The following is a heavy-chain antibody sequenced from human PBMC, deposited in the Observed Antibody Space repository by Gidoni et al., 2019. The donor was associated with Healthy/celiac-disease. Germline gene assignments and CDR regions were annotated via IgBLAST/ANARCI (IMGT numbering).Heavy chain of an antibody. J-gene: IGHJ4*02. CDR1: GFTFSSYA. CDR2: ISGSGGST. V-gene: IGHV3-23*01. Sequence: EVQLLESGGGLVQPGGSLSLSCAASGFTFSSYAMSWVRQAPGKGLEWVSAISGSGGSTYYADSVKGRFTISRDNSKNTLYLQMNSLRAEDTAVYYCAKDSAGIPGVFDYWGQGTLVTVSS. CDR3: AKDSAGIPGVFDY. D-gene: IGHD3-10*01.